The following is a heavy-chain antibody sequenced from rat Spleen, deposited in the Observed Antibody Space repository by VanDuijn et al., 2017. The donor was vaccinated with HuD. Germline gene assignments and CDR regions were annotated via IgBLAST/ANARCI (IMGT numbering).Heavy chain of an antibody. CDR3: GRETGYNSYFDY. Sequence: EVQLVESGGGLVQPGRSLKLSCAASGFTFSDYYMAWVRQAPTKGLEWVASISYDGGSTYYRDSVKGRFTIARDDAKSSLYLQVDSLRSEDTATYYCGRETGYNSYFDYWGQGVMVTVSS. CDR1: GFTFSDYY. J-gene: IGHJ2*01. CDR2: ISYDGGST. V-gene: IGHV5-20*01. D-gene: IGHD1-4*01.